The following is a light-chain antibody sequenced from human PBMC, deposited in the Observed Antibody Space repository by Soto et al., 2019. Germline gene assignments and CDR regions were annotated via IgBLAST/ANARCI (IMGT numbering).Light chain of an antibody. J-gene: IGLJ2*01. V-gene: IGLV2-11*01. Sequence: QSALTQPRSVSGSPGQSVTISCTGTSSDVGGYNYVSLYQQHPGKAPKLMIYDVSKRPSGVPDRFSGSKSGNTASLTISGLHAEDEADDYRCSYAGSYTLVFGGGTKLTVL. CDR1: SSDVGGYNY. CDR3: CSYAGSYTLV. CDR2: DVS.